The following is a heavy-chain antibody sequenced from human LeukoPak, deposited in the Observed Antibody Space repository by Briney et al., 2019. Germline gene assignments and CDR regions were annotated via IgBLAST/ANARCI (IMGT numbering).Heavy chain of an antibody. CDR2: ISASGGGT. D-gene: IGHD3-10*01. Sequence: PGGSLRLSCAVSGFTFNIYAMSWVRQAPGKGLEWVSRISASGGGTFYAGSVEGRFIISRDNSKNTLSLQMNSLRAEDTAIYYCVSAVRGSPIDYWGQGTLVSVPS. CDR1: GFTFNIYA. J-gene: IGHJ4*02. V-gene: IGHV3-23*01. CDR3: VSAVRGSPIDY.